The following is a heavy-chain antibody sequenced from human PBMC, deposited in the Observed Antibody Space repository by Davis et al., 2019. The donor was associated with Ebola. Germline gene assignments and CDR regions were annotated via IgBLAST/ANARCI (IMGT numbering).Heavy chain of an antibody. CDR1: GGSISSSSYY. D-gene: IGHD5-12*01. J-gene: IGHJ4*02. CDR2: IYYSGST. V-gene: IGHV4-39*01. Sequence: MPSETLSLTCTVSGGSISSSSYYWGWIRQPPGKGLEWIGSIYYSGSTYYNPSLKSRVTISVDTSKNQFSLKLTSVTAADTAVYYCARGGYSGYTNWGQGTLVTVSS. CDR3: ARGGYSGYTN.